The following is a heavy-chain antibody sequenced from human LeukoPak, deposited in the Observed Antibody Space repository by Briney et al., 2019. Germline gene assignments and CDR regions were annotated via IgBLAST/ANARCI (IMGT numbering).Heavy chain of an antibody. J-gene: IGHJ4*02. Sequence: GGSLRLCCAASGFTFSSYAMHWVRQAPGKGLEWVAVISYDGSNKYYADSVKGRFTISRDNSKNTLYLQMNSLRAEDTAVYYCARGSRFGVVIIRNYWGQGTLVTVSS. D-gene: IGHD3-3*01. V-gene: IGHV3-30*01. CDR2: ISYDGSNK. CDR1: GFTFSSYA. CDR3: ARGSRFGVVIIRNY.